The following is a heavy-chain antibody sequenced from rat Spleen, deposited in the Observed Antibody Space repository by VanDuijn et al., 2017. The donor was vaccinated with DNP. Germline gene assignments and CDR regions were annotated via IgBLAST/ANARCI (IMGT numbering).Heavy chain of an antibody. J-gene: IGHJ2*01. CDR2: ISYDGSST. V-gene: IGHV5-7*01. D-gene: IGHD1-11*01. CDR1: GFTFSDYY. CDR3: TSVRTNYGGYKAAYHFDN. Sequence: EVLLVESDGGLVQPGRSLKLSCAASGFTFSDYYMAWVRQGPTRGLEWVATISYDGSSTYYRDSVKGRFTISKDHARNTLFLQMDSLRSEDAATYYCTSVRTNYGGYKAAYHFDNWGQGVMVTVSS.